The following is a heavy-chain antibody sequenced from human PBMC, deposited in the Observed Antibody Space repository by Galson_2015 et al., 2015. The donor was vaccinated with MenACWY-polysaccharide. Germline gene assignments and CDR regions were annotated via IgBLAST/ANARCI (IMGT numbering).Heavy chain of an antibody. CDR1: GGSISRSSPY. CDR3: ARAGRTDMVVVGYGWGLVY. V-gene: IGHV4-39*07. CDR2: VDYSGKT. Sequence: ETLSLTCTVSGGSISRSSPYWGWIRQPPGKGLEWTGTVDYSGKTYYNPSLKSRVTISIDTSRTQFSLKLSSVTAADTAVYYCARAGRTDMVVVGYGWGLVYWGQGILVTVSS. J-gene: IGHJ4*02. D-gene: IGHD2-21*01.